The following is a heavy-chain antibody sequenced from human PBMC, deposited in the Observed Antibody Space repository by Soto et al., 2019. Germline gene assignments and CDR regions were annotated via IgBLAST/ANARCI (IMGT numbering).Heavy chain of an antibody. CDR1: GYTFTGYY. CDR3: ARDRKYRSPVRPYYFDY. V-gene: IGHV1-2*02. Sequence: QVQLVQSGAEVKKPGASVKVSCKASGYTFTGYYMHWGRQAPGLGLEWMGWINPNSGGTNYAQKFQGRVTMTRDTSISTADMELSRLRSADTVVYYCARDRKYRSPVRPYYFDYWGQGTLVTVSS. J-gene: IGHJ4*02. D-gene: IGHD3-10*01. CDR2: INPNSGGT.